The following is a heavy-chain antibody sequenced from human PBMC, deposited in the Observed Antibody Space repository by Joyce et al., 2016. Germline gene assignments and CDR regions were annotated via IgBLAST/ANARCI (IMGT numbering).Heavy chain of an antibody. CDR1: GFPFSNYG. D-gene: IGHD3-16*01. J-gene: IGHJ4*02. CDR3: AKRYDYVDY. CDR2: IANDGNKK. V-gene: IGHV3-30*18. Sequence: QVQLVESGGGVVPPGRSLRLSCAASGFPFSNYGMHWVRQAPGKGLEWVAVIANDGNKKYYADSVKGRFTISRDNSKNTLYLQMNSLRAEDTAVYYCAKRYDYVDYWGQGTLVTVSS.